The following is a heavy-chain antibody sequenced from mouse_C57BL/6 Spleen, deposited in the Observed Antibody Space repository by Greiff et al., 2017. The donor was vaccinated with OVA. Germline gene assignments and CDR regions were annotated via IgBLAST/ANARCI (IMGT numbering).Heavy chain of an antibody. D-gene: IGHD1-3*01. CDR1: GYTFTSYW. V-gene: IGHV1-52*01. CDR3: ARTYNEDYFDY. CDR2: IDPSDSET. Sequence: QVQLQQPGAELVRPGSSVKLSCKASGYTFTSYWMHWVKQRPIQGLEWIGNIDPSDSETHYNQKFKDKATVTVDKSSNTAYMQLSSLTSEDSAVYYCARTYNEDYFDYWGQGTTLTVSS. J-gene: IGHJ2*01.